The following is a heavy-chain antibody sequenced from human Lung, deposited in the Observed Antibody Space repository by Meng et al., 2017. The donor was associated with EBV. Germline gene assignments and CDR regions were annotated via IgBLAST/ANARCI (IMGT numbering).Heavy chain of an antibody. CDR1: VYTFTNYY. CDR2: INTSVGYT. D-gene: IGHD3-16*01. Sequence: QVQLVQSGAEVKKPGASVKVSCTASVYTFTNYYMHWVRQAPGQGLEWMGIINTSVGYTSHAQKFQGRVTMTRDTSTSTVHMEVSSLRSADTAVYYCARASRVLGGFDYWGQGTLVTVSS. CDR3: ARASRVLGGFDY. V-gene: IGHV1-46*01. J-gene: IGHJ4*02.